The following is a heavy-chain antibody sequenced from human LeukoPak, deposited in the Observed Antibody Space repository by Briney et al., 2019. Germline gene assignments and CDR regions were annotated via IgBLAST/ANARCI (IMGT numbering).Heavy chain of an antibody. Sequence: AGGSPRLSCRASGFTFSSYWMSWVRQAPGKGLEWVANIKQDGSEKNSVDSVKGRFTISRDNAKNSLYLQMNSLRAEDTAAYYCARYCGGDCFGMDVWGQGTTVTVSS. V-gene: IGHV3-7*01. CDR3: ARYCGGDCFGMDV. CDR2: IKQDGSEK. D-gene: IGHD2-21*01. J-gene: IGHJ6*02. CDR1: GFTFSSYW.